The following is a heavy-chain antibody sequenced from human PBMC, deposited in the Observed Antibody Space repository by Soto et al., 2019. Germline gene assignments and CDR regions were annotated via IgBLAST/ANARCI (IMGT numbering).Heavy chain of an antibody. J-gene: IGHJ6*02. CDR1: GFTFSSYA. Sequence: QVQLVESGGGVVQPGRSLRLSCAASGFTFSSYAMHWVRQAPGKGLEWVAVISYDGSNKYYADSVKGRFTISRDNSKNTLYLKMNSLRAEDTAVYYCARENYGMDVGGQGTTVTVSS. CDR3: ARENYGMDV. CDR2: ISYDGSNK. V-gene: IGHV3-30-3*01.